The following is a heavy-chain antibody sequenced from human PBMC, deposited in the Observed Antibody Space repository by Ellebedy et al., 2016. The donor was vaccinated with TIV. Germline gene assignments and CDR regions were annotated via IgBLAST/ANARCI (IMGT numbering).Heavy chain of an antibody. CDR2: ISDTYIT. D-gene: IGHD3-10*01. V-gene: IGHV3-23*01. CDR3: AKVEFYSSDASF. J-gene: IGHJ4*02. Sequence: GESLKISCAASGFTFSTFAMSWVRQAPGRGLEWVSTISDTYITHYADSVKGRFTISRDNSKNTVHLQMNSLRADDTAVYYCAKVEFYSSDASFWGQGTRVTVSS. CDR1: GFTFSTFA.